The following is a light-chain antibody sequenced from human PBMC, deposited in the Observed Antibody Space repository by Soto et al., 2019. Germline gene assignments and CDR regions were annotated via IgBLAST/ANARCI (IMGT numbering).Light chain of an antibody. V-gene: IGKV1-8*01. CDR2: GAS. Sequence: AIRMTQSPSSLSASTGDRVTVTCRASQGINKYLAWYQQKPGKAPKLLIYGASTLQTGVPSRFSGSGSGTDFTLTISSLQSEDFATYYCQQYYSHPPLTFGGGTKVDIK. J-gene: IGKJ4*01. CDR3: QQYYSHPPLT. CDR1: QGINKY.